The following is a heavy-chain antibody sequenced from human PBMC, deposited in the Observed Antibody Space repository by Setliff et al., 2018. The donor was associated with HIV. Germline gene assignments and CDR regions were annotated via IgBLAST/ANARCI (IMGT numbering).Heavy chain of an antibody. D-gene: IGHD2-8*01. J-gene: IGHJ4*02. CDR1: GYTFTDYT. CDR3: ARGRLRNYFDY. CDR2: INAGNGNT. V-gene: IGHV1-3*01. Sequence: ASVKVSCKASGYTFTDYTIHWVRQAPGQRLEWMGWINAGNGNTKYSQKFQGRVCITRDTSASKAYLELSSLRSEDTAVYYCARGRLRNYFDYWGQGTLVTVSS.